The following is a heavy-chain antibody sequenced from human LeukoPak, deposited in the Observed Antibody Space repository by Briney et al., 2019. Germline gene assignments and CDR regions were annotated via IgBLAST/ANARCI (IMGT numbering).Heavy chain of an antibody. D-gene: IGHD3-22*01. J-gene: IGHJ5*02. CDR2: TYHSGST. Sequence: PSETLSLTCAVSGGSISSGGYSWSWIRQPPGKGLEWIGYTYHSGSTYYNPSLKSRVTISVDRSKNQFSLKLSSVTAADTAVYYCARTAYAYYDSSGYYEEWFDPWGQGTLVTVSS. CDR1: GGSISSGGYS. V-gene: IGHV4-30-2*01. CDR3: ARTAYAYYDSSGYYEEWFDP.